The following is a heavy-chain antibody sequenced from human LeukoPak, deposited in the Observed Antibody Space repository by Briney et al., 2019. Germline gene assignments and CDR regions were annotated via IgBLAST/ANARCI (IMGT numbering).Heavy chain of an antibody. CDR2: ISSSDNTV. CDR3: ARCPYYYGMDV. CDR1: GFTFSDYY. V-gene: IGHV3-11*01. J-gene: IGHJ6*02. Sequence: PGGSLRLSCVASGFTFSDYYMSWIRQAPGKGLEWLSYISSSDNTVYYADSVKGRLTISWDNAKNSLYLQMNTLRAEDTAVYYCARCPYYYGMDVWGQGTTVTVSS.